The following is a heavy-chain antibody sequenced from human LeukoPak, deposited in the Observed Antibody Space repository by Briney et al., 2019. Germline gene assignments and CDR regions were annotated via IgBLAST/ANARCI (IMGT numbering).Heavy chain of an antibody. V-gene: IGHV4-4*09. CDR3: ARHGPKDGYNTAFDI. J-gene: IGHJ3*02. D-gene: IGHD5-24*01. CDR1: GGSISSYY. CDR2: IYTSGST. Sequence: SETLSLTCTVSGGSISSYYWSWIRQPPGKGLEWIGYIYTSGSTNYNPPLKSRVTISVDTSKNQFSLKLSSVTAADTAVYYCARHGPKDGYNTAFDIWGQGTMVTVSS.